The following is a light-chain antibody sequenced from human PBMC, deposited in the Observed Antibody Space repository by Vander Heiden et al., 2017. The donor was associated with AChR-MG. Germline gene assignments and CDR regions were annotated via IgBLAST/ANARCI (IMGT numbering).Light chain of an antibody. CDR1: SSDVGGYNY. CDR2: DVS. V-gene: IGLV2-14*01. J-gene: IGLJ1*01. Sequence: QSALTQPASVSGSPGQSITIPCPGTSSDVGGYNYVSWYQQHPGKAPKLMIYDVSKRPSGVSNRFSGSKSGNTASLTISGLQAEDEADYYCSSYTSSSTRVFGTGTKVTVL. CDR3: SSYTSSSTRV.